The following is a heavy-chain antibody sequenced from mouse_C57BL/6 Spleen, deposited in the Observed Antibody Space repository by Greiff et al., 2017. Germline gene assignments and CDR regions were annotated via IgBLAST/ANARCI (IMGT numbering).Heavy chain of an antibody. V-gene: IGHV1-18*01. CDR2: INPNNGGT. CDR1: GYTFTDYN. J-gene: IGHJ1*03. Sequence: VHVKQSGPELVKPGASVKIPCKASGYTFTDYNMDWVKQSPGKSLEWIGDINPNNGGTIYNQKFKGKATLTVDKSSSTAYMELRSLTSEDTAVYYCARSNSNLSYWYFDVWGTGTTVTVSS. D-gene: IGHD2-5*01. CDR3: ARSNSNLSYWYFDV.